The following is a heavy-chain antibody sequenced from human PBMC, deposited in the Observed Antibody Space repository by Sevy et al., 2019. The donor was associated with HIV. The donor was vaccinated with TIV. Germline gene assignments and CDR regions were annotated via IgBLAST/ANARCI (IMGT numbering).Heavy chain of an antibody. CDR3: XRENPXLRXWXXXL. Sequence: SETLSLTCTVXXXXXXXXXWXWXXXXPRKXXEWIGYXXXXGSTNYNPSLKSRVTISVDTSKNQFSLKLSSVTAADTAVYYCXRENPXLRXWXXXLWGRGTLVTVSS. CDR2: XXXXGST. J-gene: IGHJ2*01. V-gene: IGHV4-59*01. D-gene: IGHD4-17*01. CDR1: XXXXXXXX.